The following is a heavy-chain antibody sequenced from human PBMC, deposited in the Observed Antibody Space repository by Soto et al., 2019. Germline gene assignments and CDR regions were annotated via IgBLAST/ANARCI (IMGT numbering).Heavy chain of an antibody. V-gene: IGHV3-33*01. D-gene: IGHD2-21*02. CDR1: GFTFDRYG. J-gene: IGHJ5*02. CDR2: IWSDGSTE. CDR3: SRGRILSAIFDWFAP. Sequence: GGSLRLSCAASGFTFDRYGMHWVRQAPGKGLEWVAVIWSDGSTEYYADSVKGRFTISRDNSKNTMYLQMNSLRGEDTGVYYCSRGRILSAIFDWFAPWGQGTLVTVSS.